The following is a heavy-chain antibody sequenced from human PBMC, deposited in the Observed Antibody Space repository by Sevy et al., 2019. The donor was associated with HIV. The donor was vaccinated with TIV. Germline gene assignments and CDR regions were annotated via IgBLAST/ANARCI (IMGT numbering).Heavy chain of an antibody. J-gene: IGHJ6*02. Sequence: QLGGSLRLSCVASGFIFSNYGMHWVRQAPGKGLEWVAVMWSDGGIEYYADSVKGRFSISRDNSKKTLYLQTNSLRGEDTAMYYCARIHDSSGYIRRSLYYYGMDVWGQGTTVTVSS. CDR1: GFIFSNYG. V-gene: IGHV3-33*01. CDR3: ARIHDSSGYIRRSLYYYGMDV. CDR2: MWSDGGIE. D-gene: IGHD3-22*01.